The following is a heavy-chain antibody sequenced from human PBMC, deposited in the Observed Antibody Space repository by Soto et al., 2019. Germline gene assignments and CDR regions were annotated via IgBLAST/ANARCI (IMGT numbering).Heavy chain of an antibody. CDR2: IYYTGTT. CDR3: ARDKWIRGVIDQLRSWFDP. Sequence: SETLSLTCTVSGSPISSYYWSWFRQPPGQGLEWVGYIYYTGTTTYNPSLKSRVTVSVDTSKNQFSLKLRSVTAADTAVYYCARDKWIRGVIDQLRSWFDPWGQGTRVTVSS. J-gene: IGHJ5*02. D-gene: IGHD3-10*01. V-gene: IGHV4-59*12. CDR1: GSPISSYY.